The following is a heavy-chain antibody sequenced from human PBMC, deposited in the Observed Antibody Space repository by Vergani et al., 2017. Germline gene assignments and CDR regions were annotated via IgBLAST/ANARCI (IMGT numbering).Heavy chain of an antibody. CDR2: ISSGGGDI. D-gene: IGHD3-10*01. V-gene: IGHV3-23*01. CDR3: TTAWGLYYLHGEYFQY. Sequence: EVQLLESGGGLVQPGGSRRLSCAGAGFTFDTYTMAYVRQAPGKGLEWVATISSGGGDIFYADSVKGRFTISRDNSKNTLFLQMNILKDEDTAVYYCTTAWGLYYLHGEYFQYWGRGTLVSVSS. CDR1: GFTFDTYT. J-gene: IGHJ1*01.